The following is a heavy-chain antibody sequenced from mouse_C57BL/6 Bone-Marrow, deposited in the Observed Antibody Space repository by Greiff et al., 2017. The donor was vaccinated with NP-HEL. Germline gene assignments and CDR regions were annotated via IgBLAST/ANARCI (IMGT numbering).Heavy chain of an antibody. Sequence: EVQLQQSGPELVKPGASVKISCKASGYTFTDYYMNWVKQSHGKSLEWIGDINPNNGGTSYNQKFKGKATLTVDKSSSTAYMDLRSLTSEDSAVYYCARRHYGSREDYWGQGTTLTVSS. V-gene: IGHV1-26*01. J-gene: IGHJ2*01. CDR1: GYTFTDYY. CDR3: ARRHYGSREDY. D-gene: IGHD1-1*01. CDR2: INPNNGGT.